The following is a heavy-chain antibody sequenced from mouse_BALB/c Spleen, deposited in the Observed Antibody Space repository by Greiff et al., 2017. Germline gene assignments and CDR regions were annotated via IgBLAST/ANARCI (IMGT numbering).Heavy chain of an antibody. Sequence: VQLQQSGTVLARPGASVKMSCKASGYTFTSYWMHWVKQRPGQGLEWIGAIYPGNSDTSYNQKFKGKAKLTAVTSTSTAYMELSSLTNEDSAVYYCTRKHYRYDAPYYAMDYWGQGTSVTVSS. J-gene: IGHJ4*01. CDR2: IYPGNSDT. CDR1: GYTFTSYW. V-gene: IGHV1-5*01. CDR3: TRKHYRYDAPYYAMDY. D-gene: IGHD2-14*01.